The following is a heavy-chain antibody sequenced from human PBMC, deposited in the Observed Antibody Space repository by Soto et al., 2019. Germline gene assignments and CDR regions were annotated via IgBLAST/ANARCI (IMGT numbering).Heavy chain of an antibody. Sequence: GGSLRLSCAASGFTFSNAWINWVRQAPGKGLEWVGRVKSKTHGGITDFAASVKGRFAISRDDSISMAFMRMNSLKIEDTAVYYCTTDSYITVTPVRLDYWGHGTLVTVSS. D-gene: IGHD4-4*01. V-gene: IGHV3-15*07. CDR1: GFTFSNAW. J-gene: IGHJ4*01. CDR2: VKSKTHGGIT. CDR3: TTDSYITVTPVRLDY.